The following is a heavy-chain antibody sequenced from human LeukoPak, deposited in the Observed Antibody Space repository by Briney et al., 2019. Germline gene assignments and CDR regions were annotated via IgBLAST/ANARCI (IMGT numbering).Heavy chain of an antibody. CDR2: ISYDGSNK. J-gene: IGHJ4*02. V-gene: IGHV3-30-3*01. Sequence: QPGRSLRLSCAASGFTFSSYAMHWVRQAPGKGLEWVAVISYDGSNKYYADSVKGRFTISRDNSKNTLYLQMNSLRAEDTAVYYCAKAPLRWELPRGYSYWGQGTLVTVSS. D-gene: IGHD1-26*01. CDR3: AKAPLRWELPRGYSY. CDR1: GFTFSSYA.